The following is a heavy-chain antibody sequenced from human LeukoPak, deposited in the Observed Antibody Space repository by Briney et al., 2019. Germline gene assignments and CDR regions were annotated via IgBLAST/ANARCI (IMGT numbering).Heavy chain of an antibody. CDR3: ATSPGTYYNY. CDR2: FDPGDGEV. CDR1: GYTFTDYY. Sequence: GATVKVSCKASGYTFTDYYIHWQQAPGRGLEWMGRFDPGDGEVFYADIFQGRIVISADTSIDTAYLELSNLRSEDTALYYCATSPGTYYNYWGQGTLVTVSS. J-gene: IGHJ4*02. V-gene: IGHV1-69-2*01. D-gene: IGHD1-26*01.